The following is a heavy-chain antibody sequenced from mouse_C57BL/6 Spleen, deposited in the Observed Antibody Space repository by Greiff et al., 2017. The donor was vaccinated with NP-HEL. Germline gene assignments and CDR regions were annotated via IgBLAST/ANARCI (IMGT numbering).Heavy chain of an antibody. CDR3: TRITTDFDY. J-gene: IGHJ2*01. V-gene: IGHV1-15*01. CDR1: GYTFTDYE. CDR2: IDPETGGT. Sequence: LVESGAELVRPGASVTLSCKASGYTFTDYEMHWVKQTPVHGLEWIGAIDPETGGTAYNQKFKGKAILTADKSSSTAYMELRSLTSEDSAVYYCTRITTDFDYWGQGTTLTVSS. D-gene: IGHD1-1*01.